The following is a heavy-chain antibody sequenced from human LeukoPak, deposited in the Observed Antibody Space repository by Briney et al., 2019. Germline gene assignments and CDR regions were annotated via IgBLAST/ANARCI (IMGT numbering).Heavy chain of an antibody. D-gene: IGHD1-1*01. CDR3: TRDQNVRGVAAGMEGWFDP. CDR2: IIPKFDLT. J-gene: IGHJ5*02. Sequence: ASVKVSCKTSGDTFSNFVISWVRQAPGQGLEWMARIIPKFDLTKFAQKFQGRVTITADKSTTTVYLELSNVRSDDTAVYYCTRDQNVRGVAAGMEGWFDPWGQGTLVTVPS. CDR1: GDTFSNFV. V-gene: IGHV1-69*04.